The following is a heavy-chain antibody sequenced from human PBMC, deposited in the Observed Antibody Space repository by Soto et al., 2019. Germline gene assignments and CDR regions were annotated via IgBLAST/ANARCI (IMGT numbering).Heavy chain of an antibody. CDR2: ISAHNGNT. Sequence: QVHLVQSGAEVKKPGASVKVSCKGSGYAFTTYCITWVRQAPGQGLEWMGWISAHNGNTNYAQKLQGRVTVTRDTSTSTAYMELRSLRSDYTAVYYCARGRYGDYWGQGDLVTVSS. CDR1: GYAFTTYC. J-gene: IGHJ4*02. D-gene: IGHD1-1*01. CDR3: ARGRYGDY. V-gene: IGHV1-18*01.